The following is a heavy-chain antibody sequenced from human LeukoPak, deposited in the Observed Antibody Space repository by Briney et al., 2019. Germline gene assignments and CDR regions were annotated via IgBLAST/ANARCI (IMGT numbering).Heavy chain of an antibody. CDR3: AKGGVHANIAAGEGDY. V-gene: IGHV3-23*01. D-gene: IGHD6-6*01. CDR1: GFTFSSYA. Sequence: GGSLRLSCAASGFTFSSYAMSWVRQAPGKGLEWVSAISGSGGSTYYADSVKGRFTISRDNSKNTLYLQMNSLRAEDTAVYYCAKGGVHANIAAGEGDYWGQGTLVTVSS. CDR2: ISGSGGST. J-gene: IGHJ4*02.